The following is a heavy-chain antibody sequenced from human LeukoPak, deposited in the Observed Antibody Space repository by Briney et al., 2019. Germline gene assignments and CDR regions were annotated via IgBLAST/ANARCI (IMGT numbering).Heavy chain of an antibody. CDR1: GFIFSSYA. J-gene: IGHJ4*02. V-gene: IGHV3-23*01. CDR3: ATETTIDDY. Sequence: PGGSLRLSCAASGFIFSSYAMIWVRQASGKGLEWVSAISSSGGSTYYADSVKGRFTISRDNSKNTLYLQMNSLRAEDTAVYYCATETTIDDYWGQGTLVTVSS. CDR2: ISSSGGST. D-gene: IGHD2-21*02.